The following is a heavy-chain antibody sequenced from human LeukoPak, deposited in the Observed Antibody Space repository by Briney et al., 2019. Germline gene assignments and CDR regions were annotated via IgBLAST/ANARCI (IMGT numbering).Heavy chain of an antibody. J-gene: IGHJ4*02. CDR1: GFTFSSYS. V-gene: IGHV3-48*01. CDR2: ISSSSSTI. Sequence: GGSMRLSCAASGFTFSSYSMNWVRQAPGKGLEWVSYISSSSSTIYYADSVKGRFTISRDNSKNTLYLQMNSLRAEDTAVYYCAKDGDYVPDYWGQGTLVTVSS. CDR3: AKDGDYVPDY. D-gene: IGHD4-17*01.